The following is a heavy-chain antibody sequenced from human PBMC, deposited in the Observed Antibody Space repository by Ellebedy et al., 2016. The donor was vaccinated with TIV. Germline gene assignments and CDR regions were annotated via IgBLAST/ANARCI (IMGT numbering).Heavy chain of an antibody. V-gene: IGHV1-69*13. CDR3: ARQTLYCSSTSCYFF. Sequence: SVKVSXXASGGTFSSYAISWVRQAPGQGLEWMGGIIPIFGTANYAQKFQGRVTITADESTSTAYMELSSLRSEDTAVYYCARQTLYCSSTSCYFFWGQGTLVTVSS. CDR1: GGTFSSYA. D-gene: IGHD2-2*01. J-gene: IGHJ4*02. CDR2: IIPIFGTA.